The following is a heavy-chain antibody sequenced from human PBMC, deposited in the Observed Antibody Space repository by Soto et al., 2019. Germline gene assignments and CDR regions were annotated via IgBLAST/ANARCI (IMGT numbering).Heavy chain of an antibody. CDR2: IKSKIDGGTT. J-gene: IGHJ4*01. CDR3: TTDSHFTMKLVRFDY. V-gene: IGHV3-15*07. D-gene: IGHD3-22*01. CDR1: GLTFTTAW. Sequence: EVQLVKSGGGLVEPGGSLRLSCAASGLTFTTAWINWVSQAPGKGLEWVGRIKSKIDGGTTDFAAHVKGRSASSRDDSRNMVYFQMNSLEIEDTAVYYCTTDSHFTMKLVRFDYWGLGTLVTVSS.